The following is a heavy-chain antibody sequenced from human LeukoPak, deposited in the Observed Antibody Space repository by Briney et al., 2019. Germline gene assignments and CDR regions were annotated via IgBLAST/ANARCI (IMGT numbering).Heavy chain of an antibody. CDR2: ISRSSSHI. J-gene: IGHJ3*02. D-gene: IGHD2-2*01. CDR3: AVAGQSQRHSNRLRAFDI. CDR1: GFTFSSYS. V-gene: IGHV3-21*01. Sequence: GGSLRLSCAASGFTFSSYSMNWVRQAPGKGLEWVSSISRSSSHIYYADSVKGRFTISRDNAKNSLYLQMNSLRAEDTAVYYCAVAGQSQRHSNRLRAFDIWGQGTMVTVSS.